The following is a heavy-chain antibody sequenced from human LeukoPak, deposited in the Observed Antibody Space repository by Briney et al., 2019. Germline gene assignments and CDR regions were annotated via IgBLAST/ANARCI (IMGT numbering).Heavy chain of an antibody. V-gene: IGHV4-38-2*02. CDR3: ARIYYGDNWFDP. Sequence: SETLSLTCTVSGYSISSGYYWAWIRQPPGKGLVWIGSIYHSGSTYYNPSLKSRVTISVDTSKNQFSLKLSSVTAADTAVYYCARIYYGDNWFDPWGQGTLVTVSS. CDR2: IYHSGST. D-gene: IGHD3-10*01. CDR1: GYSISSGYY. J-gene: IGHJ5*02.